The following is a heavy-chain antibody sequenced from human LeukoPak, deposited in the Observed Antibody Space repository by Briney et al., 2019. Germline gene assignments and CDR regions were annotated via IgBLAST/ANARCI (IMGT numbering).Heavy chain of an antibody. J-gene: IGHJ4*02. CDR3: ARQKPYCGGDCYPGLDDF. Sequence: GGSLRLSCAASGFTFSSYWMHWVRQAPGKGLVWVSRINSDGSSTSYADSVKGRFTISRDNAKNSLYLQLNSLRAEDTAVYYCARQKPYCGGDCYPGLDDFWGQGTLVTVSS. D-gene: IGHD2-21*02. CDR1: GFTFSSYW. V-gene: IGHV3-74*01. CDR2: INSDGSST.